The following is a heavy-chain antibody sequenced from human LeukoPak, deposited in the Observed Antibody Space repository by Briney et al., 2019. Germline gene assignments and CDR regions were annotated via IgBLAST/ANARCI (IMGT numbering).Heavy chain of an antibody. J-gene: IGHJ4*02. CDR2: IKQDGSEK. D-gene: IGHD6-19*01. Sequence: GGSLRLSCAASGFTFSSYWMSWVRQAPGKGLEWVANIKQDGSEKYYVDSVKGRFTISRDNAKNSLYLQMNSLRAEDTAVYYCARRQLPHYSSGCYDYWGQGTLVTVSS. CDR1: GFTFSSYW. V-gene: IGHV3-7*01. CDR3: ARRQLPHYSSGCYDY.